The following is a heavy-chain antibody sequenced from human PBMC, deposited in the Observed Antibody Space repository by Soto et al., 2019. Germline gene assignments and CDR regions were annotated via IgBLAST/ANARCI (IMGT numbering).Heavy chain of an antibody. V-gene: IGHV1-18*01. CDR1: GYTFTSYG. CDR2: ISAYNGNT. Sequence: QVQLVQSGAEVKKPGASVKVSCKASGYTFTSYGISWVRQAPGQGLEWMGWISAYNGNTNYAQKLQGRVTMTTDIPTSTPYLESGGLCSAARALYSWAEYPIRYYYDSSVYRRGIDSGGEGPLVTFSS. J-gene: IGHJ4*02. CDR3: AEYPIRYYYDSSVYRRGIDS. D-gene: IGHD3-22*01.